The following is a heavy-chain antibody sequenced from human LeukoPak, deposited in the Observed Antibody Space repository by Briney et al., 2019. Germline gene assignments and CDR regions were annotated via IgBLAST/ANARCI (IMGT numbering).Heavy chain of an antibody. J-gene: IGHJ4*02. CDR3: ASTYYYDSSGSRLVDY. CDR2: ISGSGGNT. CDR1: GFTFRFYA. D-gene: IGHD3-22*01. Sequence: GGSLRLSCAASGFTFRFYAMTWVRQTPGKGLEWVSTISGSGGNTNYADSVKGRFTISRDNSKNTLYLQMNSLRAEDTAVYYCASTYYYDSSGSRLVDYWGQGTLVTVSS. V-gene: IGHV3-23*01.